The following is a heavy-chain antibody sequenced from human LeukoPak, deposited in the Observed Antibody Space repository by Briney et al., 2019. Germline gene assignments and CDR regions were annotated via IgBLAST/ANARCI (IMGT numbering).Heavy chain of an antibody. Sequence: GGSLRLSCAASGFTFSSYRMSWVRQAPGKGLEWVANIKQDGSEKYYVDSVKGRFTISRDNSKNTLYLQMNSLRAEDTAVYYCARDPKRQHCSGGSCPWCFDYWGQGTLVTVSS. CDR1: GFTFSSYR. D-gene: IGHD2-15*01. V-gene: IGHV3-7*01. J-gene: IGHJ4*02. CDR3: ARDPKRQHCSGGSCPWCFDY. CDR2: IKQDGSEK.